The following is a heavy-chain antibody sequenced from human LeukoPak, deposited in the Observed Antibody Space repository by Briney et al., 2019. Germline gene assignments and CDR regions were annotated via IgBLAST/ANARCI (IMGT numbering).Heavy chain of an antibody. Sequence: SETLSLTCTVSGGSISSSSYYWGWIRQPPGKGLEWIGSIYYSGSTYYNPSLKSRVTISIDTSKNQFSLKLSSVTAADTAVYYCARDLLFYYYYYMDVWGKGTTVTVSS. V-gene: IGHV4-39*07. D-gene: IGHD2/OR15-2a*01. CDR3: ARDLLFYYYYYMDV. CDR2: IYYSGST. J-gene: IGHJ6*03. CDR1: GGSISSSSYY.